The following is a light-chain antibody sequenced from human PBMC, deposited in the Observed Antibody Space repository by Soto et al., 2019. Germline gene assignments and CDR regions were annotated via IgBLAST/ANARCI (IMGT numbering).Light chain of an antibody. Sequence: QSVLTQPASVSASPGQSIAISCTGTSSDVGDYNYVSWYQQHPGEAPKLIIYAVSNRPSGISNCFSASKSGNTASLTISGLQPEDEADYYCSSYITSSTPFYVFGTGTKVTVL. CDR2: AVS. CDR1: SSDVGDYNY. V-gene: IGLV2-14*03. J-gene: IGLJ1*01. CDR3: SSYITSSTPFYV.